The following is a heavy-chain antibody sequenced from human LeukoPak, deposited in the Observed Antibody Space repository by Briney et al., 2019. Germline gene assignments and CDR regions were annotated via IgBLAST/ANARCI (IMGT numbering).Heavy chain of an antibody. J-gene: IGHJ4*02. D-gene: IGHD3-3*01. CDR1: GFTFSSYW. Sequence: GGSLRLSCAASGFTFSSYWMHWVRQAPGKGRVWVSRINSDGSSTSYADSVKGRFTISRDNAKNTLYLQMNSLRAEDTAVYYCASYLITNDGVLNWGQGTLVTVSS. V-gene: IGHV3-74*01. CDR3: ASYLITNDGVLN. CDR2: INSDGSST.